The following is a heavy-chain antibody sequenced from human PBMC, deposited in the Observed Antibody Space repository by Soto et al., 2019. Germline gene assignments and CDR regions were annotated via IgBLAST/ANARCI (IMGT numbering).Heavy chain of an antibody. CDR2: ISGSGSYI. D-gene: IGHD2-2*01. J-gene: IGHJ6*03. V-gene: IGHV3-21*01. CDR3: ARDGAYCSGTGCRDYYHYMDV. Sequence: EVQLVESGGGLVKPGGSLRLSCAASGFSFSDYSMNCVRQAPGKGLEWVSSISGSGSYIYYADSLKGRVTVSRDNAEKSLFLQMNSLRAEDTAVYYCARDGAYCSGTGCRDYYHYMDVWGKGTTVTVSS. CDR1: GFSFSDYS.